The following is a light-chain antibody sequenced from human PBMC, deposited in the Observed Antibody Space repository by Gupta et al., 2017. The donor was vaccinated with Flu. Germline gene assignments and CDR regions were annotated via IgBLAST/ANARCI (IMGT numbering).Light chain of an antibody. Sequence: SSSDIGNNFVSWYQQFPGTAPKLLIYDNNKRPSGIPDRFSDSKSGTSATLVITGLQTGDEADYYCATWDGSLSGVLFGGGTKLTVL. J-gene: IGLJ2*01. CDR3: ATWDGSLSGVL. V-gene: IGLV1-51*01. CDR2: DNN. CDR1: SSDIGNNF.